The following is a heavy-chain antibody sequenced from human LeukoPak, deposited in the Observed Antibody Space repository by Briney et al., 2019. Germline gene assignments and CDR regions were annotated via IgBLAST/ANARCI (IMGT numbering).Heavy chain of an antibody. J-gene: IGHJ3*02. CDR3: ARGWSTDSSGYAHLDAFDI. V-gene: IGHV3-66*02. D-gene: IGHD3-22*01. CDR2: IYSGGST. Sequence: PGGSLRLSCAASGFTVSSNYMSWVRQAPGKGLEWVSVIYSGGSTYYADSVKGRFTISRDNSKNTLCLQMNSLRAEDTAVYYCARGWSTDSSGYAHLDAFDIWGQGTMVTVSS. CDR1: GFTVSSNY.